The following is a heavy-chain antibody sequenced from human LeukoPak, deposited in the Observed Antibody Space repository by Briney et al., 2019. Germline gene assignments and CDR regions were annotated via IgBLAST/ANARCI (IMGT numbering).Heavy chain of an antibody. CDR2: IYSDGNT. Sequence: PGGSLRLSCAASGFNVSSNYMSWVRQAPGKGLEWVSVIYSDGNTYYADSVKGRFTISRDTSKNTLYLQVNSLRAEDTAVYYCARDLYFGELLGGVDPWGQGTLVTVSS. V-gene: IGHV3-66*01. J-gene: IGHJ5*02. CDR3: ARDLYFGELLGGVDP. CDR1: GFNVSSNY. D-gene: IGHD3-10*01.